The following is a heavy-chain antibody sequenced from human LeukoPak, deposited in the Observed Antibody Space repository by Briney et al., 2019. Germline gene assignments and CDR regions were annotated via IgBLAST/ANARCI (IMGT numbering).Heavy chain of an antibody. V-gene: IGHV3-30-3*01. J-gene: IGHJ4*02. Sequence: PGGSLRLSCAASGFTFSSYAMHWVRQAPGKGLEWVAVISYDGSNKYYADSVKGRFTISRDNSKNTLYLQMNSLRAEDTAVYYCARGGITMVRGVIHGFDYWGQGTLVTVSS. CDR3: ARGGITMVRGVIHGFDY. D-gene: IGHD3-10*01. CDR2: ISYDGSNK. CDR1: GFTFSSYA.